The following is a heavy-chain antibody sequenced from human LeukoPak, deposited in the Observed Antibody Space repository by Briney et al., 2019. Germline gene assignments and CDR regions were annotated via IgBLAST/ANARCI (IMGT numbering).Heavy chain of an antibody. CDR3: ARVPSYSDSWFDP. CDR1: GGTFSSYA. V-gene: IGHV1-69*05. CDR2: IIPIFGTA. D-gene: IGHD1-26*01. J-gene: IGHJ5*02. Sequence: ASVKVSCKASGGTFSSYAISWVRQAPGQGLEWMGGIIPIFGTANYAQKFQGRVTITTDESTSTAYMELSSLRSEDTAVYYCARVPSYSDSWFDPWGQGTLVTVSS.